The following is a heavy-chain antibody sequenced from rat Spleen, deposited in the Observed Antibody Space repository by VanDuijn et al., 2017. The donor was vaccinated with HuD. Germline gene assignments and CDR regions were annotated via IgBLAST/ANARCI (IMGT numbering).Heavy chain of an antibody. Sequence: EVQLVESGGGLVQPGNSLKLSCAASGFTFSDYAMAWVRQSPKKGLEWVATIIYDGSSTYYRDSVKGRFTISRDNAKSILYLQMDSLRSEDTATYYCARHNSGYGYFDFWGPGTMVTVSS. CDR2: IIYDGSST. CDR3: ARHNSGYGYFDF. CDR1: GFTFSDYA. V-gene: IGHV5-17*01. D-gene: IGHD4-3*01. J-gene: IGHJ1*01.